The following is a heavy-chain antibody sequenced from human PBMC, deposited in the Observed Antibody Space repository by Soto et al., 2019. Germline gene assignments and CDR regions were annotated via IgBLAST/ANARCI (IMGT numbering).Heavy chain of an antibody. CDR2: MNPNSGNT. J-gene: IGHJ4*02. Sequence: QVQLVQSGAEVKKPGASVKVSCKASGYTFTNYDINWVRHATGQGLEWMGWMNPNSGNTGYAQKFQGRVTMTRDPCINTAYMELSILRSEDTAVYYCVRRPDNVDVLTGRSGYDYYWGQGTLVTVSS. V-gene: IGHV1-8*01. D-gene: IGHD3-9*01. CDR1: GYTFTNYD. CDR3: VRRPDNVDVLTGRSGYDYY.